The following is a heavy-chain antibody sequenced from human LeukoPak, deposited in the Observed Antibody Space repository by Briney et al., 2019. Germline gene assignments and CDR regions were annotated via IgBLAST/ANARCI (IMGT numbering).Heavy chain of an antibody. Sequence: GGSLRLSCAASGFTFSSCGMHCVRQAPGKGLEWVAVISYDGSNKYYADSVKGRFTISRDNSKNTLYLQMNSLRAEDTAVYYCARVGPGSAVADNFDYWGQGTLVTVSS. CDR2: ISYDGSNK. V-gene: IGHV3-30*19. D-gene: IGHD6-19*01. CDR1: GFTFSSCG. CDR3: ARVGPGSAVADNFDY. J-gene: IGHJ4*02.